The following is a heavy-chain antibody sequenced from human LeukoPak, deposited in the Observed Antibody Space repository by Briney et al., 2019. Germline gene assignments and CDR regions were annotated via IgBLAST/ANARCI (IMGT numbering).Heavy chain of an antibody. CDR1: GFTFSRSA. Sequence: GGSLRLSCEASGFTFSRSAMTWVRQAPGKGLMWVSGIADNGATYYADSVKGRFIISRDNSKNMVFLQMDSLRAEDTALYYCAKVGVELHYYYYMDVWGRGTTVTVSS. J-gene: IGHJ6*03. CDR2: IADNGAT. CDR3: AKVGVELHYYYYMDV. D-gene: IGHD3-3*01. V-gene: IGHV3-23*01.